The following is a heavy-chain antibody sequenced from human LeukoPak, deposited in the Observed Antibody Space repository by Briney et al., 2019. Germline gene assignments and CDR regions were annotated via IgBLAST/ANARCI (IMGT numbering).Heavy chain of an antibody. D-gene: IGHD6-13*01. CDR2: INPNSGGT. Sequence: ASVKVSCKASGYTFTGYYMHWVRQAPGQGLEWMGWINPNSGGTNYAQKFQGRVTMTRDTSISTAYMELSRLRSDDTAVYYCARGDSSSWYNLFDYWGQGTLVTVSS. CDR1: GYTFTGYY. J-gene: IGHJ4*02. CDR3: ARGDSSSWYNLFDY. V-gene: IGHV1-2*02.